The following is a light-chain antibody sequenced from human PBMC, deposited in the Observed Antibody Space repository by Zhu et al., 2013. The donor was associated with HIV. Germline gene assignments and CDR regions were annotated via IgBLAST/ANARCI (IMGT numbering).Light chain of an antibody. Sequence: EIVLTQSPGTLSVSPGERATLSCRASQSVSSSFLAWYQQKPGQAPRLLMYETSSRAAGIPPRFSGSGSGTDFTLTISSLEPEDSAVYYCQQRSDWPPVTFGQGTRL. CDR2: ETS. CDR1: QSVSSSF. V-gene: IGKV3D-20*02. J-gene: IGKJ5*01. CDR3: QQRSDWPPVT.